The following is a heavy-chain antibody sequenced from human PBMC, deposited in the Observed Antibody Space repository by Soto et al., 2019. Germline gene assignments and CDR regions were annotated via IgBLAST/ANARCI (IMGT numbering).Heavy chain of an antibody. CDR2: INNSGST. CDR3: ARGGYTSGWFRF. J-gene: IGHJ4*02. Sequence: LSLTCAVHGGSFRGYHWTWIRQPPVKVLEWIGEINNSGSTNDNPSLKSRVTISRDTSKNQCSLSLSSVTAADKAIYCWARGGYTSGWFRFWGQGILVTVSS. D-gene: IGHD6-19*01. V-gene: IGHV4-34*01. CDR1: GGSFRGYH.